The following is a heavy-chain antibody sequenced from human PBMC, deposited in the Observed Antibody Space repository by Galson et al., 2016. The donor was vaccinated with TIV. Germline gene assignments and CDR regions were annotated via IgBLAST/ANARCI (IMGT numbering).Heavy chain of an antibody. J-gene: IGHJ4*02. V-gene: IGHV5-51*01. CDR1: GYRFSDYW. Sequence: QSGAEVKKPGESLKISCRSSGYRFSDYWIGWVRQTPEEGLEWTGVIYPGASDTKYSPSFQGQVTISADKSINTAYLQWNRLKASDTAIYFCATLSSGWPNYFDNWGQGTQVIVSS. CDR2: IYPGASDT. D-gene: IGHD6-19*01. CDR3: ATLSSGWPNYFDN.